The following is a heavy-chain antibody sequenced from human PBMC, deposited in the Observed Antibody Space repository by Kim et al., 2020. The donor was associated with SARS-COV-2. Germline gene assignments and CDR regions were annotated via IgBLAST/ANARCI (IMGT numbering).Heavy chain of an antibody. Sequence: SPSFQGHVTSSADKSISTAYLQWSSLKASDTAMYYCARRRGPAAGTDFDYWGQGTLVTVSS. V-gene: IGHV5-10-1*01. J-gene: IGHJ4*02. D-gene: IGHD6-13*01. CDR3: ARRRGPAAGTDFDY.